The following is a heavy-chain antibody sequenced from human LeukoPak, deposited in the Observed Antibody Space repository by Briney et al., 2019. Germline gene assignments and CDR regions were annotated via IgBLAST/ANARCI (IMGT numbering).Heavy chain of an antibody. V-gene: IGHV3-11*01. CDR1: GFTFSDYY. CDR2: ISSSGSTI. Sequence: GGSLRLSCAASGFTFSDYYMSWIRQAPGKGLEWVSYISSSGSTIYYADSVKGRSTISRDNAKNSLYLQMNSLRAEDTAVYYCARDVLFSYDGSGYGFWGQGTLVTVSS. D-gene: IGHD3-22*01. J-gene: IGHJ4*02. CDR3: ARDVLFSYDGSGYGF.